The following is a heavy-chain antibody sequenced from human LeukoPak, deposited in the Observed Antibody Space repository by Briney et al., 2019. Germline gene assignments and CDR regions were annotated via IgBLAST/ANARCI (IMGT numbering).Heavy chain of an antibody. CDR3: ARGTYGDYSFDS. V-gene: IGHV3-21*01. CDR1: GFTFSTYS. J-gene: IGHJ4*02. CDR2: ISSSVSYI. Sequence: PGGSLRLSCAASGFTFSTYSMNWVRQAPGKGLEWVSSISSSVSYIYYADSVRGRFTISRGNANNSLYLQMNSLRDEDTAVYYCARGTYGDYSFDSWGQGTLVTVSS. D-gene: IGHD4-17*01.